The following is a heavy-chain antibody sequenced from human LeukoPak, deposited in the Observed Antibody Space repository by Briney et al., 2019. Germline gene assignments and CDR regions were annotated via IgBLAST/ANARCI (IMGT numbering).Heavy chain of an antibody. CDR1: GFTFSSYA. CDR3: AKEVMLRSRLRFWLAEIDY. J-gene: IGHJ4*02. CDR2: ISGSGGST. Sequence: GGSLRLSCAASGFTFSSYAMSWVRQAPGKGLEWVSAISGSGGSTYYADSVKGRFTISRDNSKNTLHLQMDSLRAEDTAVYYCAKEVMLRSRLRFWLAEIDYWGQGTLVTVSS. V-gene: IGHV3-23*01. D-gene: IGHD3-3*01.